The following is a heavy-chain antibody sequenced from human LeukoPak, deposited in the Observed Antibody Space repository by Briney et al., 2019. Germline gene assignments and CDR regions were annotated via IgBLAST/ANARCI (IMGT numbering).Heavy chain of an antibody. Sequence: GGSLRLSCAASGFTFRSYWMSWVRQAPGKGLEWVSCISSSSTYIYFADSVKGRFTISRDNSKNSLYLQMNSLRAEDTAVYFCARDFYLDYDVLTGYYDQWGRGTLVTVSS. J-gene: IGHJ4*02. CDR3: ARDFYLDYDVLTGYYDQ. V-gene: IGHV3-21*01. CDR2: ISSSSTYI. CDR1: GFTFRSYW. D-gene: IGHD3-9*01.